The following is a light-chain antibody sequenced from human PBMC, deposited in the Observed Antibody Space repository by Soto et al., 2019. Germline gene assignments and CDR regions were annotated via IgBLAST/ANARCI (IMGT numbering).Light chain of an antibody. CDR2: GAS. V-gene: IGKV3-20*01. CDR1: QSVSNNY. CDR3: LQYGCSPRT. J-gene: IGKJ1*01. Sequence: EIVLTQSPGTLSLSPGERATLSCRASQSVSNNYLAWYQQRPGQAPRLLIYGASSRATGIPDRFSGSGSGTDFTLTISRLEPEDFAVYYCLQYGCSPRTFGQGTKVEIK.